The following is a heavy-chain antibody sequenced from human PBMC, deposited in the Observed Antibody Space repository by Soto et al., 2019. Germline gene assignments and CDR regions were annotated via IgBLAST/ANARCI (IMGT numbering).Heavy chain of an antibody. V-gene: IGHV3-48*03. Sequence: QHGGSLKLSCAASGFTFSSYEMNWVRQAPGKGLEWVSYISSSGSTIYYADSVKGRFTISRDNAKNSLYLQMNSLRAEDTAVYYCARSPGPYFGVVINYYGMDVWGQGTTVTVSS. CDR2: ISSSGSTI. J-gene: IGHJ6*02. CDR1: GFTFSSYE. CDR3: ARSPGPYFGVVINYYGMDV. D-gene: IGHD3-3*01.